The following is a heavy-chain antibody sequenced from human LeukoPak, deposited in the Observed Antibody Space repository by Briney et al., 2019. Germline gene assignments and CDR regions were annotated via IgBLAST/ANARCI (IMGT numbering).Heavy chain of an antibody. CDR2: INFDGSDQ. J-gene: IGHJ2*01. Sequence: PGGSLRLSCAASGFTFRIYGMHWVREAPGKGLEWEAMINFDGSDQYYADSVKGRFTISRDNAKDTLFLQMNSLRADDTAVYYCAKGLGKAGASNTWYFDIWGRGTLVTVSS. CDR3: AKGLGKAGASNTWYFDI. D-gene: IGHD6-13*01. V-gene: IGHV3-30*02. CDR1: GFTFRIYG.